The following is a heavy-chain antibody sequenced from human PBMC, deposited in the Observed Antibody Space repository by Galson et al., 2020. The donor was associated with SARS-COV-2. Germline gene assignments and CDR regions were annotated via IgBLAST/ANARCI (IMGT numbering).Heavy chain of an antibody. CDR3: AKGELLWFGELLRNYFDY. Sequence: GGSLRLSCAASGFNFSSYAMSWVRQAPGKGLEWVSAISGSGGSTYYADSVKGRFTISRDNSKNTLYLQMNSLRAEDTAVYYCAKGELLWFGELLRNYFDYWGQGTLVTVSS. J-gene: IGHJ4*02. V-gene: IGHV3-23*01. CDR1: GFNFSSYA. CDR2: ISGSGGST. D-gene: IGHD3-10*01.